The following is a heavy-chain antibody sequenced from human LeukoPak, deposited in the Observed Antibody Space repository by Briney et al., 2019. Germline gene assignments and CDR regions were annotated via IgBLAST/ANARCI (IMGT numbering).Heavy chain of an antibody. CDR1: GGSISSGSYY. J-gene: IGHJ4*02. Sequence: PSETLSLTCTVSGGSISSGSYYWSWIRQPAGKGLEWIGRIYTSGSTNYNPSLKSRVTISVDTSKNQFSLKLSSVTAADTAVYYCARDRGYSYGYGPFDYWGQGTLVTVSS. V-gene: IGHV4-61*02. D-gene: IGHD5-18*01. CDR3: ARDRGYSYGYGPFDY. CDR2: IYTSGST.